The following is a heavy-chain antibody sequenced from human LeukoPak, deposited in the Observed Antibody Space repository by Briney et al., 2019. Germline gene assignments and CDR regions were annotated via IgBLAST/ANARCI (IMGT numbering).Heavy chain of an antibody. V-gene: IGHV4-34*01. CDR3: ARGVVVVAASCHFDY. CDR2: INHSGST. D-gene: IGHD2-15*01. CDR1: GGSFSGYY. Sequence: SETLSLTCAVYGGSFSGYYWSWIRQPPGKGLEWICEINHSGSTDYNPSLKSRVTISVDTSNNQFSLKLSSVTAADTAVYYCARGVVVVAASCHFDYWGQGTLVTVSS. J-gene: IGHJ4*02.